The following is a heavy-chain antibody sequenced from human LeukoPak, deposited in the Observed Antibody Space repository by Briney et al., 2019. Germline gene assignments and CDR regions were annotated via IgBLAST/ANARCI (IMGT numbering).Heavy chain of an antibody. CDR2: IYYSGST. J-gene: IGHJ5*02. V-gene: IGHV4-59*01. CDR1: GGSISSFY. D-gene: IGHD1-1*01. CDR3: ARHGTSGTNLNWFDP. Sequence: KTSETLSLTCTVSGGSISSFYWSWIRQPPGKGLEWIGYIYYSGSTNYNPSLKSRVTISVDTSKNQFSLKLSSVTAADTAVCYCARHGTSGTNLNWFDPWGQGTLVTVSS.